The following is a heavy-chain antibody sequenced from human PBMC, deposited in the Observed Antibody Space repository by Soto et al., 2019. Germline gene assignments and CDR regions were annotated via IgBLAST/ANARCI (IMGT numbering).Heavy chain of an antibody. CDR3: ARDAADFGVVLTHYYYYMDV. CDR1: GFTFSSYW. D-gene: IGHD3-3*01. Sequence: GGSLRLSCAASGFTFSSYWMSWVRQAPGKGLEWVANIKQDGSEKYYVDSVKGRFTISRDNAKNSLYLQMNSLRAEDTAVYYCARDAADFGVVLTHYYYYMDVWGKGTTVTVSS. V-gene: IGHV3-7*01. CDR2: IKQDGSEK. J-gene: IGHJ6*03.